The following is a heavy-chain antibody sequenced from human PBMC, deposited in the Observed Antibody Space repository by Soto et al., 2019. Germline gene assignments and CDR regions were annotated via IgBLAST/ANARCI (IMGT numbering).Heavy chain of an antibody. CDR3: ARRGSSSSFFYDS. CDR2: IDPSDSYI. D-gene: IGHD6-6*01. Sequence: EVQLVQSGAEVKKPGESLRISCQGSGYSFTSSWISWVRQMPGEGLEWMGRIDPSDSYINYSPSFQGRVTISADKSISTAYLQWSSLKASYTAMYYCARRGSSSSFFYDSWGQGTLVTVSS. J-gene: IGHJ4*02. CDR1: GYSFTSSW. V-gene: IGHV5-10-1*03.